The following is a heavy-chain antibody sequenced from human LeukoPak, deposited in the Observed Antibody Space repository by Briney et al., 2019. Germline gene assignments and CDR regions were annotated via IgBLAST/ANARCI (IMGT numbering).Heavy chain of an antibody. J-gene: IGHJ4*02. V-gene: IGHV3-30-3*01. CDR3: ARAVSVSSYYFDC. Sequence: GGSLRLSCAASGFVFRNYAMHWVRQPPGKGLEWVAVISYDATNKFYADSVKGRFTISRDNSKNTLYLQMNSLRAEDTAVYYCARAVSVSSYYFDCWGQGTLVTVSS. D-gene: IGHD5/OR15-5a*01. CDR2: ISYDATNK. CDR1: GFVFRNYA.